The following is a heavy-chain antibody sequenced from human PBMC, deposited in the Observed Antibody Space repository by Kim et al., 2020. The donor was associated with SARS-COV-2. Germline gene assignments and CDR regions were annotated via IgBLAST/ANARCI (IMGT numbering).Heavy chain of an antibody. V-gene: IGHV4-39*01. J-gene: IGHJ4*02. CDR3: ARWGVGFDY. Sequence: GSTYYNPSLKSRVTISVDTSKNQFSLKLSSVTAADTAVYYCARWGVGFDYWGQGTLVTVSS. D-gene: IGHD3-16*01. CDR2: GST.